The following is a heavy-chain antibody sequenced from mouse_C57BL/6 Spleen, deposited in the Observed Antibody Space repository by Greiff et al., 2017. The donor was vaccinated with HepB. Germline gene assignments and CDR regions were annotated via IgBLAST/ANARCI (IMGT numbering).Heavy chain of an antibody. CDR3: TSDFPSHFYGSSWFAY. J-gene: IGHJ3*01. D-gene: IGHD1-1*01. V-gene: IGHV5-9-1*02. CDR1: GFTFSSYA. Sequence: EVKLMESGEGLVKPGGSLKLSCAASGFTFSSYAMSWVRQTPEKRLEWVAYISSGGDYIYYADTVKGRFTISRDNARNTLYLQMSSLKSEDTAMYYCTSDFPSHFYGSSWFAYWGQGTLVTVSA. CDR2: ISSGGDYI.